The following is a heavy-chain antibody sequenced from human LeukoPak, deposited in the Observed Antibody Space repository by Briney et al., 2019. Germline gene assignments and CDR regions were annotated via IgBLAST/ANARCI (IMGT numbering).Heavy chain of an antibody. CDR1: GYTFTSYG. CDR2: ISAYNGNT. V-gene: IGHV1-18*01. D-gene: IGHD3-16*02. J-gene: IGHJ4*02. Sequence: ASVKVSCKASGYTFTSYGISWVRHAPGQGIEWMGWISAYNGNTNYAQKLQGRVTMTTDTSTSTAYMELRSLRSDDTAVCYCARVGDYVWGSYRSYNFDYWGQGTLVTVSS. CDR3: ARVGDYVWGSYRSYNFDY.